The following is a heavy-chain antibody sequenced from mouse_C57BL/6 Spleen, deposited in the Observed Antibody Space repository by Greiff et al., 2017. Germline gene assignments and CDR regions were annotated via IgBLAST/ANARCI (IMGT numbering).Heavy chain of an antibody. CDR1: GFSLTSYG. CDR2: LWSGGGT. J-gene: IGHJ4*01. Sequence: VQLMESGPGLVQPSQSLSITCTVSGFSLTSYGVHWVRQSPGKGLEWLGVLWSGGGTDYNAAFISRLSISKDNSKSQVFFKMNSLQADDTAIYSCDKSPSWDYAMDYWGQGTSVTVSS. V-gene: IGHV2-2*01. CDR3: DKSPSWDYAMDY.